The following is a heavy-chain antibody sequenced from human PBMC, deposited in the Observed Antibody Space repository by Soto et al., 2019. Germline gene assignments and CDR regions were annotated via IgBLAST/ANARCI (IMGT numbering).Heavy chain of an antibody. CDR3: AHTWGLPFDY. D-gene: IGHD3-16*01. CDR1: GFPLRTTGVA. CDR2: IYWNDDK. Sequence: QITLKESGPTLVEPTQTLTLTCTYSGFPLRTTGVAVGWIRQPPGKALEWLGIIYWNDDKRYSPSLKNRFTLTSDISKSQVVLTMTNMDPVDTATYYCAHTWGLPFDYWGQGTLVIVSS. J-gene: IGHJ4*02. V-gene: IGHV2-5*01.